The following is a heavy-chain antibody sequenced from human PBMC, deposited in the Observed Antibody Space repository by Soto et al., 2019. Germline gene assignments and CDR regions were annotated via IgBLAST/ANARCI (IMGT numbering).Heavy chain of an antibody. CDR3: ATTDKLAVAGRF. CDR2: INPDGSEI. CDR1: GFTFSTYW. Sequence: EVQLVESGGGLVQPGGSLRLSCEASGFTFSTYWMSWVRQAPGKGLEWVAKINPDGSEIYHVDSVKGRFTISRDNTKNALYLQVNSLRTDDTAVYYCATTDKLAVAGRFWGQGSLVTVSS. J-gene: IGHJ4*02. D-gene: IGHD6-19*01. V-gene: IGHV3-7*01.